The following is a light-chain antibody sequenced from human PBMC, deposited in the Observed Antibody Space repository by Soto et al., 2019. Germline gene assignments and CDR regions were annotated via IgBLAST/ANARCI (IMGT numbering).Light chain of an antibody. CDR3: QQYNNWPWT. Sequence: EIVMTQSPATLSVSPGERATLSCRASQSVSRNLAWYQQKPGRAPRLLIYGASTRATGIPARFSGSGSGTEFTLTISSLQSEDFAVYYCQQYNNWPWTFGQGTKVDIK. CDR2: GAS. J-gene: IGKJ1*01. V-gene: IGKV3-15*01. CDR1: QSVSRN.